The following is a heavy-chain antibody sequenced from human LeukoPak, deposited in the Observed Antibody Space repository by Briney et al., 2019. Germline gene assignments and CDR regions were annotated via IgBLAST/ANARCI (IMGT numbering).Heavy chain of an antibody. J-gene: IGHJ4*02. CDR3: AKDGGGVVPGAINYFDH. D-gene: IGHD2-2*02. CDR1: GFRFSDYY. Sequence: PGGSLRLSCAASGFRFSDYYMSWIRQAPGKGLEWVSSISRGGSSIYYADSVKGRFTISRDNAKNSLDLQMNSLRAEDTAVYYCAKDGGGVVPGAINYFDHWGQGTLVTVSS. V-gene: IGHV3-11*01. CDR2: ISRGGSSI.